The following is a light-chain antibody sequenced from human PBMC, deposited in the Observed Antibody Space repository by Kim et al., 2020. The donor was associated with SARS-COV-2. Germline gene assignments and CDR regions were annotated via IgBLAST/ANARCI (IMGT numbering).Light chain of an antibody. V-gene: IGLV1-44*01. J-gene: IGLJ2*01. CDR3: AAWDDSLNGVV. CDR2: SDN. Sequence: QSVLTQPPSTSGTPGQRITISCSGSSSNIGSKTVNWYQQLPGTAPKLLIYSDNQRPSGVPDRFSGSKSGTSASLAMSGLQSEDEADYYCAAWDDSLNGVVFGGGTQLTVL. CDR1: SSNIGSKT.